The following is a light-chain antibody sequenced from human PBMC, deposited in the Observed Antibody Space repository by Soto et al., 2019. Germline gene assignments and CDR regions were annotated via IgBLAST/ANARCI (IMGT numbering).Light chain of an antibody. CDR1: QNIRTY. CDR3: QQRYNWLT. CDR2: DAS. J-gene: IGKJ4*01. Sequence: IVLTQSPATPSLSPGERATLSCRAGQNIRTYLAWYQQKSGQAPRLLIHDASNRATGTPARFSGSGSGTDFTLTISSLEPEDSAVYYCQQRYNWLTFGGGTKVEIK. V-gene: IGKV3-11*01.